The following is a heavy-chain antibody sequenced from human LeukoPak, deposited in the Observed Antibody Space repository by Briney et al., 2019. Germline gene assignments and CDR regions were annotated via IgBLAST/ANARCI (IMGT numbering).Heavy chain of an antibody. V-gene: IGHV3-21*01. CDR1: GFTFSDCD. CDR2: ISYRTSHI. CDR3: GRAFPPLRTAAAGDY. J-gene: IGHJ4*02. Sequence: GGSLRPSCTASGFTFSDCDMNWFRQAPGKGLEWVSSISYRTSHIYYADSVKGRFTISRDNAKNSLYLQMDSLRAEDTAVYFCGRAFPPLRTAAAGDYWGQGTLVTVSS. D-gene: IGHD6-13*01.